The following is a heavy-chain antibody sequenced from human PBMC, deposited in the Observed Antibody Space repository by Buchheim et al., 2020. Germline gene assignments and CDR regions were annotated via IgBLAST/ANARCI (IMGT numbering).Heavy chain of an antibody. CDR2: ISYDGSNK. D-gene: IGHD1-26*01. Sequence: QVQLVESGGGVVQPGRSLRLSCAASGFIFSSYGMHWVRQAPGKGLEWVAVISYDGSNKYYADSVKGRFTISRDNSKNTLYLQMNSLRAEDTAVYYCAKLPGATLDYWGQGTL. V-gene: IGHV3-30*18. J-gene: IGHJ4*02. CDR3: AKLPGATLDY. CDR1: GFIFSSYG.